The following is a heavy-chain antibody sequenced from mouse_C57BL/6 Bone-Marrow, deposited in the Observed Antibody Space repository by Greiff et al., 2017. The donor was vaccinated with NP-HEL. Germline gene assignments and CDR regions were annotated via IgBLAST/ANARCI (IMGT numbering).Heavy chain of an antibody. V-gene: IGHV7-1*01. Sequence: EVKLVESGGGLVQPGRSLRLSCATSGFTFSDFYMEWVRQAPGKGLEWIAASRNKANDYTTEYSSSVKGRFIVSRDTSPSILYLQMNALRAEDTAIYYCARDQAYEYFDYWGQGTTLTVSS. J-gene: IGHJ2*01. CDR1: GFTFSDFY. D-gene: IGHD1-1*01. CDR3: ARDQAYEYFDY. CDR2: SRNKANDYTT.